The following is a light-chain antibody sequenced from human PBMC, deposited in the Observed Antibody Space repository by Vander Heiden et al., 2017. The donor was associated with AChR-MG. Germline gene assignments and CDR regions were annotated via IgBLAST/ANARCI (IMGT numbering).Light chain of an antibody. CDR2: QDS. CDR3: QAWDSRTGGDV. V-gene: IGLV3-1*01. Sequence: SYELTQPPSVSVSPGQTASITCSGDKLGDKYVCWYQQKPGQSPVLGSYQDSKRPSGIPERFAGSNSGNTATLSISGTQAMDEADDYGQAWDSRTGGDVFGTGTKVTGL. J-gene: IGLJ1*01. CDR1: KLGDKY.